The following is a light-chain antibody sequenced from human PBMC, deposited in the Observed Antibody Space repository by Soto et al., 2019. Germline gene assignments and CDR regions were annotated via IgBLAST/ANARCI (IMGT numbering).Light chain of an antibody. CDR1: QSVGSNY. J-gene: IGKJ2*01. CDR3: QQYSASPYT. V-gene: IGKV3-20*01. CDR2: GAS. Sequence: EIVLTQSPGTLSLSPGERATLYCRASQSVGSNYLAWYQQKPGQAPRVLIYGASSRATGIPDRFSGSGSGADFTLTISRLEPEDFAVYYCQQYSASPYTFGQGTKLEI.